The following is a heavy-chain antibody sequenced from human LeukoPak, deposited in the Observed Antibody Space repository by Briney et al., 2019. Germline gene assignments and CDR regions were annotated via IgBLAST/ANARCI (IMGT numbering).Heavy chain of an antibody. Sequence: KPSETLSLTCAVYGGSFSGYYWSWIRQPPGKGLEWIGEINHSGSTNYNPSLKSRVTISVDTSKNQFSLKLSSVTAADTAVYYCARGDSSGWLFRLYYFGYWGQGTLVTVSS. J-gene: IGHJ4*02. CDR1: GGSFSGYY. CDR2: INHSGST. V-gene: IGHV4-34*01. CDR3: ARGDSSGWLFRLYYFGY. D-gene: IGHD6-19*01.